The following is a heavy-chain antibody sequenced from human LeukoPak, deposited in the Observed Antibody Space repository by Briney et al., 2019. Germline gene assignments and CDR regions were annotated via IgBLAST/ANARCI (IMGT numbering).Heavy chain of an antibody. V-gene: IGHV3-7*01. D-gene: IGHD2-2*01. Sequence: PGGSLRLSCAASGFTFSSYWMSWVRQAPGKGLEWVANIKQDGSEKYYVDSVKGRFTISRDNAKNSLYLQMNSLRAEDTAVYYCARDQGVPAAPYNWFDPWGQGTLVTVSS. CDR2: IKQDGSEK. J-gene: IGHJ5*02. CDR1: GFTFSSYW. CDR3: ARDQGVPAAPYNWFDP.